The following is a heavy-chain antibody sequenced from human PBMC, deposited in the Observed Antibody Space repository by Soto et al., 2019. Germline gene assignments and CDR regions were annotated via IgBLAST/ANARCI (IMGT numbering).Heavy chain of an antibody. CDR2: IKQDGSEK. D-gene: IGHD3-3*01. V-gene: IGHV3-7*01. CDR1: GFTFSSYW. Sequence: GGSLRLSCAASGFTFSSYWMSWVRQAPGKGLEWVANIKQDGSEKYYVDSVKGRFTISRDNAKNSLYLQMNSLRAEGTAVYYCARDRVYYDFWSGYNYYYYGMDVWGQGTTVTVSS. CDR3: ARDRVYYDFWSGYNYYYYGMDV. J-gene: IGHJ6*02.